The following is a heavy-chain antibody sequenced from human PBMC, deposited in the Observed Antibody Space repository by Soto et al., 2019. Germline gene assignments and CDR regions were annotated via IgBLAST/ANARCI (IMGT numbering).Heavy chain of an antibody. CDR2: IFYAGNT. CDR1: GGSISSSRSY. CDR3: ARQAAAPGIDLWFAP. Sequence: QLQLQESGPGLVKPSETLSLTCNVSGGSISSSRSYWAWFRQPPGKELEWIANIFYAGNTYYNPSLKSRVTVSVDTSKNQFSLKLGSVTAADTAVYYCARQAAAPGIDLWFAPWGQGTLVTVSS. D-gene: IGHD6-13*01. J-gene: IGHJ5*02. V-gene: IGHV4-39*01.